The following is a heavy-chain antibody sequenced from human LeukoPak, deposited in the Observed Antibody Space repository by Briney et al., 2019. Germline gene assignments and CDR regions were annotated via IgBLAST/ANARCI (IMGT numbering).Heavy chain of an antibody. V-gene: IGHV4-31*03. CDR2: IYYSGST. CDR1: GGSISSGGYS. D-gene: IGHD4/OR15-4a*01. CDR3: ARCLHDYGCLAYFDY. Sequence: PSETLSLTCTVSGGSISSGGYSWSWIRQHPGKGLEWIGYIYYSGSTYYNPSLKSRVTISVDTSKNQFSLKLSSVTPEDTAVYYCARCLHDYGCLAYFDYWGQGTLVTVSS. J-gene: IGHJ4*02.